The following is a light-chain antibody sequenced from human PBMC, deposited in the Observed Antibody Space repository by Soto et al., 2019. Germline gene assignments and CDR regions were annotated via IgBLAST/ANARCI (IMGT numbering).Light chain of an antibody. CDR2: DVN. CDR3: CADEGRYTVV. Sequence: QSVLTQPRSVSGSPGQSVTISCTGTSSDVGGYNYVSWYQQHPGKAPKLLIYDVNKRPSGVPGRFSGSKSGKTASLTISGLQAEDEADYYCCADEGRYTVVFGGGTKLTVL. V-gene: IGLV2-11*01. J-gene: IGLJ2*01. CDR1: SSDVGGYNY.